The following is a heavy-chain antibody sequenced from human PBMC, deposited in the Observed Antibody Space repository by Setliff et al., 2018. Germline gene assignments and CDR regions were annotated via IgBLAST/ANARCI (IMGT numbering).Heavy chain of an antibody. J-gene: IGHJ3*02. CDR3: AGVYGENDLPDI. Sequence: SETLSLTCVVSNHSVSSDYYWGWVRQSPVKGLEWIGNIYHTGKTYYNPSLKSRVTISIDTSKNYFSLRLTSVTAADTAMYYCAGVYGENDLPDIWGQGTMVTVSS. D-gene: IGHD4-17*01. CDR1: NHSVSSDYY. CDR2: IYHTGKT. V-gene: IGHV4-38-2*01.